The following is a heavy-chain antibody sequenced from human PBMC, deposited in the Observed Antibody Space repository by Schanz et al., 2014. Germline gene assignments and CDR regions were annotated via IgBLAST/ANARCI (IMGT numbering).Heavy chain of an antibody. J-gene: IGHJ4*02. CDR1: RYTFNTYG. CDR2: ISAYTNNT. V-gene: IGHV1-18*01. CDR3: ARGGYSSGWYDRDIAHFDY. Sequence: GPEVKEPAASVKVSCEASRYTFNTYGLNWVRQAPGQGLEWMGWISAYTNNTNYAQKVQGRVTMTTDTSTGTAYMELRSLRSDDTAVYYCARGGYSSGWYDRDIAHFDYWGQGTLVTVSS. D-gene: IGHD6-19*01.